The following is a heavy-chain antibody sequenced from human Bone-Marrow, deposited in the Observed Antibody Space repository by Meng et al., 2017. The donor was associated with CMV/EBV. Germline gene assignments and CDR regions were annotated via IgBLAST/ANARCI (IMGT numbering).Heavy chain of an antibody. CDR2: INPNSGGT. D-gene: IGHD1-26*01. V-gene: IGHV1-2*02. CDR1: GYTFTGYY. Sequence: ASVKVSCKGPGYTFTGYYMHWVRQAPGQGLEWMGWINPNSGGTNYAQKFQGRVTMTRDTSISTAYMELSRLSSDDTSVYYCARADGGSYYRSYFDYWGQGTLVTVSS. J-gene: IGHJ4*02. CDR3: ARADGGSYYRSYFDY.